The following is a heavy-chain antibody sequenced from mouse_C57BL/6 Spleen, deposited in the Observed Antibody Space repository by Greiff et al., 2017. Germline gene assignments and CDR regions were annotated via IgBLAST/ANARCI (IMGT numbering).Heavy chain of an antibody. D-gene: IGHD1-1*01. CDR3: ARIYYYGSTWYFDV. CDR1: GYTFTSYW. J-gene: IGHJ1*03. CDR2: IHPNSGST. Sequence: VQLQQPGAELVKPGASVKLSCKASGYTFTSYWMHWVKQRPGQGLEWIGMIHPNSGSTNYNEKFKSKATLTVDKSSSTAYMQLSSLTSEDSAVYYCARIYYYGSTWYFDVWGTGTTVTVSS. V-gene: IGHV1-64*01.